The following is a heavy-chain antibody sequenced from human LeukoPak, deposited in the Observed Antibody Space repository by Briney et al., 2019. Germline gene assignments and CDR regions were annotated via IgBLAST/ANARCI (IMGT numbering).Heavy chain of an antibody. CDR1: RVSIGSHY. V-gene: IGHV4-59*11. CDR2: VYNSGTT. CDR3: ARDAY. Sequence: SETLSLTCTVSRVSIGSHYWSWIRPSPGKGLEWIGCVYNSGTTVYTPSLTGRVTISVDTSKNQYSLNLRSVTAADAAVYYCARDAYWGQGILVTVSS. J-gene: IGHJ4*02.